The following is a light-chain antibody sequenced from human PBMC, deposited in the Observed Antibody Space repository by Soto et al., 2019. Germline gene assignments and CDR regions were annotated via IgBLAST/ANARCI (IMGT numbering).Light chain of an antibody. CDR3: SSYISSSTYV. V-gene: IGLV2-14*04. J-gene: IGLJ1*01. CDR2: DVS. Sequence: TSSDIGRYNYVSWYQQYPGKAPKFMIYDVSNRPSGVSNRFSGSKSGNTASLTISGLQAEDEADYYCSSYISSSTYVFGTGTKVTVL. CDR1: SSDIGRYNY.